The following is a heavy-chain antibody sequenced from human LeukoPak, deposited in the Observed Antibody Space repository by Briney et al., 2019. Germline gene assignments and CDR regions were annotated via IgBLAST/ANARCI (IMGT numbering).Heavy chain of an antibody. J-gene: IGHJ3*02. D-gene: IGHD3-22*01. CDR1: GFTFSSYW. CDR3: AKEIGYDSSGYYLFSAFDI. Sequence: PGGSLRLSCAASGFTFSSYWMSWVRQAPGKGLEWVSAISGSGGSTYYADSVKGRFTISRDNSKNTLYLQMNSLRAEDTAVYYCAKEIGYDSSGYYLFSAFDIWGQGTMVTVSS. V-gene: IGHV3-23*01. CDR2: ISGSGGST.